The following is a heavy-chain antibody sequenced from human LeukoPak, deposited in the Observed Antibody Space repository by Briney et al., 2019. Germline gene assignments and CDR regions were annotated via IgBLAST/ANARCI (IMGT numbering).Heavy chain of an antibody. V-gene: IGHV3-66*01. J-gene: IGHJ3*02. CDR3: ASAYYYDSSGYYPQWAFDI. CDR1: GFTVSSNY. Sequence: TGGSLRLSCAASGFTVSSNYMSWVRQAPGKGLEWVSVIYSGGSTYYADSVKGRFTISRDNSKNTLYLQMNSLRAEDTAVYYCASAYYYDSSGYYPQWAFDIWGQGTMVTVSS. D-gene: IGHD3-22*01. CDR2: IYSGGST.